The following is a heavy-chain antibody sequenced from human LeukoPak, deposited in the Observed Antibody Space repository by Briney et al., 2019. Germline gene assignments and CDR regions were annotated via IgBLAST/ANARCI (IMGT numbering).Heavy chain of an antibody. J-gene: IGHJ5*02. V-gene: IGHV3-30*03. CDR2: TSYDAIDK. D-gene: IGHD3-16*02. CDR3: ARDRDTAFDP. CDR1: GFTFSNYA. Sequence: GGSLRLSCAASGFTFSNYAFHWVRQAPGKGLEWVAITSYDAIDKYYADSVKGRFTISRDNSKKTLYLQMNSLRTDDTAVYYCARDRDTAFDPWGQGALVTVSS.